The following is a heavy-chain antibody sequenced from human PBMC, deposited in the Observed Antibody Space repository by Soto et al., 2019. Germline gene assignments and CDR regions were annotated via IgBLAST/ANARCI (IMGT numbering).Heavy chain of an antibody. D-gene: IGHD2-15*01. CDR1: GYSLLAVC. CDR3: ATAGLVVGTQPQLGY. CDR2: FDPEDGET. Sequence: ASVNVHVNVFGYSLLAVCMHWVRQAPGKGLDWMGRFDPEDGETIYAQHFQGRITMTEDTSTDTAHMELTSLRSEDTAVYYCATAGLVVGTQPQLGYWGHGVLDTDST. J-gene: IGHJ4*01. V-gene: IGHV1-24*01.